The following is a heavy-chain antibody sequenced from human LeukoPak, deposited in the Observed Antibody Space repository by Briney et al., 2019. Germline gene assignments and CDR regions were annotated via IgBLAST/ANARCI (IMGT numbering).Heavy chain of an antibody. CDR2: IRYDGSNK. J-gene: IGHJ4*02. CDR3: AKDIGSYYDY. Sequence: GGSLRLSCAASGFSFSSYGMHWVRQAPGKGLEWVAFIRYDGSNKYYADSVKGRFTISRDNSKNTLYLEMNSLRAEDTAVYYCAKDIGSYYDYWGQGILVTVSS. V-gene: IGHV3-30*02. D-gene: IGHD3-10*01. CDR1: GFSFSSYG.